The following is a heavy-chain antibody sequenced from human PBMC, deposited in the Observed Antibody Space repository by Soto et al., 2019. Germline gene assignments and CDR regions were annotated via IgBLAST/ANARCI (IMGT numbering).Heavy chain of an antibody. J-gene: IGHJ3*02. D-gene: IGHD6-19*01. CDR3: AKDLYSSGWFDAFDI. CDR2: ISYDGSNK. Sequence: GGSLRLSCAASGFTFSSYSMHWVRQAPGKGLEWVAVISYDGSNKYYADSVKGRFTISRDNSKNTLYLQMNSLRAEDTAVYYCAKDLYSSGWFDAFDIWGQGTMVTVSS. CDR1: GFTFSSYS. V-gene: IGHV3-30*18.